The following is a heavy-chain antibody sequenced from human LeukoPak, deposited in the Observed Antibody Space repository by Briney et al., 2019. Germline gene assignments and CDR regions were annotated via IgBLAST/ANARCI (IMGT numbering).Heavy chain of an antibody. Sequence: PSETLSLTCTVSGGSISSYYWSWIRQPPGKGLEWIGYTYYSGSTNYNPSLKSRVTISVDTSKNQFSLKLSSVTAADTAVYYCARLFPYCSSTSCPVDYWGQGTLVTVSS. CDR3: ARLFPYCSSTSCPVDY. D-gene: IGHD2-2*01. CDR2: TYYSGST. V-gene: IGHV4-59*08. CDR1: GGSISSYY. J-gene: IGHJ4*02.